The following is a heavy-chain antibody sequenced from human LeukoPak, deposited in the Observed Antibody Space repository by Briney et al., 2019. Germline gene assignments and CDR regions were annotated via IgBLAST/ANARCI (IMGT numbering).Heavy chain of an antibody. Sequence: SETLSLICTVSGGSISSYYWSWIRQPPGKGLEWIGYIYYSGSTNYNPSLKSRVTISVDTSKNQFSLKLSSVTAADTAVYYCARSEEDYDILTGYYLASGMDVWGKGTTVTVSS. D-gene: IGHD3-9*01. CDR1: GGSISSYY. J-gene: IGHJ6*04. V-gene: IGHV4-59*01. CDR3: ARSEEDYDILTGYYLASGMDV. CDR2: IYYSGST.